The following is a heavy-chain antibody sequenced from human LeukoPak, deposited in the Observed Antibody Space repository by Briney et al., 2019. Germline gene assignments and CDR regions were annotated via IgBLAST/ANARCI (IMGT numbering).Heavy chain of an antibody. D-gene: IGHD5-12*01. V-gene: IGHV4-59*01. CDR2: IYNSGST. Sequence: TSETLSLTCTVSGDSITNYFWSWIRQPPGKGLEWIGYIYNSGSTNYDPSLNPSLKSRATISVDTSKNQFFLRLSSVTAADTAVYFCARYYTGYSIDYWGQGTLVTVSS. CDR3: ARYYTGYSIDY. J-gene: IGHJ4*02. CDR1: GDSITNYF.